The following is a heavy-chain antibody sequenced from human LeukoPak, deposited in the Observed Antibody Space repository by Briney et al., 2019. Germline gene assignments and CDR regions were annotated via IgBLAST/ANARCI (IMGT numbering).Heavy chain of an antibody. CDR1: GFTFTTYT. J-gene: IGHJ3*02. Sequence: GGSLRLSCAASGFTFTTYTMNWVRQAPGKGLEWVSSISSSSSYIYYADSVKGRFTISRDNAKNSLYLQMNSPRAEDTAVYYCARIYSSSSSRGAFDIWGQGTMVTVSS. D-gene: IGHD6-6*01. CDR3: ARIYSSSSSRGAFDI. CDR2: ISSSSSYI. V-gene: IGHV3-21*01.